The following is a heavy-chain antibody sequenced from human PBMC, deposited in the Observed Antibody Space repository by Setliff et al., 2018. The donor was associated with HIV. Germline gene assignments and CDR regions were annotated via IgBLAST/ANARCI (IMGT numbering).Heavy chain of an antibody. CDR1: GFTFISYG. Sequence: GSLRLSCAVSGFTFISYGMYWVRQAPGKGLEWVAFIRYDGSYRYYVDSVKGRFTISRDNSKNTMFLQMNSLRVEDTAMYYCAKTQTVITVYGPFDSWGQGTPVTVSS. D-gene: IGHD4-4*01. V-gene: IGHV3-30*02. CDR2: IRYDGSYR. J-gene: IGHJ4*02. CDR3: AKTQTVITVYGPFDS.